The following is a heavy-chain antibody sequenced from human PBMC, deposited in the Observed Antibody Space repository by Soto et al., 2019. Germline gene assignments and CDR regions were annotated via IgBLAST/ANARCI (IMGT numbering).Heavy chain of an antibody. D-gene: IGHD2-21*02. J-gene: IGHJ6*02. V-gene: IGHV4-34*01. CDR2: INHSGST. CDR3: ARVRTVTATFYYYYGLDV. CDR1: GGSFSCYY. Sequence: SETLSLSCAVYGGSFSCYYWSWIRQPPGKGLEWIGEINHSGSTNYNPSLKSRVTISVDTSRNQSSLRLSSVTAADTAVYYCARVRTVTATFYYYYGLDVWGQGTTVTVSS.